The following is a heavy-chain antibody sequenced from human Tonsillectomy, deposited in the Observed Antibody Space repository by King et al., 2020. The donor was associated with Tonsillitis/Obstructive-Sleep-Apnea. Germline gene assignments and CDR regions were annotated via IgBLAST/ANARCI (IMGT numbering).Heavy chain of an antibody. J-gene: IGHJ4*02. CDR1: GFTFSSYA. CDR3: AKAPLGYCSCCSCYPLDY. D-gene: IGHD2-15*01. CDR2: ISGGGVST. V-gene: IGHV3-23*04. Sequence: VQLVESGGGLVQPGGSLRLSCAASGFTFSSYAMSWVRQAPGKGLEWVSAISGGGVSTYYADSVKGRFTISRDNSKNSLYLQMNSLRAEDTAVYFCAKAPLGYCSCCSCYPLDYWGQGTLVTVSS.